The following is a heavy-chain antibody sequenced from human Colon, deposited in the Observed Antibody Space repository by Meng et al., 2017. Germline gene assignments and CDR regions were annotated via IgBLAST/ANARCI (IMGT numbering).Heavy chain of an antibody. D-gene: IGHD6-19*01. CDR1: GFSFSSHA. CDR3: ARDYTGWYLLDY. J-gene: IGHJ4*02. CDR2: ISHSSTNI. Sequence: EVELVESGVGLVKPGVSLRLSCGASGFSFSSHAMNWVRQAPGKGLEWVSSISHSSTNIYYADSVKGRFTISRDNAKNALYLQMNSLRVEDTAVYYCARDYTGWYLLDYWGQGTLVTVSS. V-gene: IGHV3-21*01.